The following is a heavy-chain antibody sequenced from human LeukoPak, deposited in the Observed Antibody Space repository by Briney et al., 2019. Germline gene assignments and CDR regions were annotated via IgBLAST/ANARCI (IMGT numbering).Heavy chain of an antibody. CDR1: GFTVSSNY. CDR2: IYSGGST. CDR3: ARAPQWARFDY. V-gene: IGHV3-53*01. J-gene: IGHJ4*02. D-gene: IGHD2-8*01. Sequence: GGSLRLSCAASGFTVSSNYMSWVRQAPGKGLEWVSVIYSGGSTYYADSVKGRFAISRDNSKNTLYLQMNSLRAEDTAVYYCARAPQWARFDYWGQGTLVTVSS.